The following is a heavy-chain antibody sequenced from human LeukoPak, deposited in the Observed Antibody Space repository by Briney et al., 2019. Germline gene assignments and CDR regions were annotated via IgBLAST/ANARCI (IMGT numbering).Heavy chain of an antibody. Sequence: SETLSLTCTVSGASISSGIYFWSWIRQPAGKGLEWIGRVQTSGGTNYNPSLESRVTISIDTSKNQFSLTLRSVTAADTAVYYCARALCINGICEWFDPWGQGNLVTVSS. CDR1: GASISSGIYF. D-gene: IGHD2-8*01. CDR3: ARALCINGICEWFDP. J-gene: IGHJ5*02. V-gene: IGHV4-61*02. CDR2: VQTSGGT.